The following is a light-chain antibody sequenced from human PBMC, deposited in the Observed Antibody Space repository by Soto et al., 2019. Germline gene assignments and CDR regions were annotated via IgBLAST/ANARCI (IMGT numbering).Light chain of an antibody. J-gene: IGKJ3*01. CDR1: QSVSSSY. Sequence: EIVLTQSPGTLSLSPGERATLSCRASQSVSSSYLAWYQQKPGQAPRLLIYGASSRATGIPDRFSGSGSGTDFTLTISRREPEDFAVYCCQQYGSSLFTFGPGTKVDIK. V-gene: IGKV3-20*01. CDR3: QQYGSSLFT. CDR2: GAS.